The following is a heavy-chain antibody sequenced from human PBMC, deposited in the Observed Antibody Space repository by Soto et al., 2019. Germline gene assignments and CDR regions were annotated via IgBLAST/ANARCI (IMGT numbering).Heavy chain of an antibody. CDR3: AREGAAQGAHAFDI. CDR2: ISYDGSNK. V-gene: IGHV3-30*04. CDR1: GFTFSSYA. Sequence: GGSLRLSCVASGFTFSSYAMHWVRQAPGKGLEWVAVISYDGSNKYYADSVKGRFTISRDNSKNTLYLQMNSLRAEDTAVYYCAREGAAQGAHAFDIWGQGTMVTVSS. D-gene: IGHD6-6*01. J-gene: IGHJ3*02.